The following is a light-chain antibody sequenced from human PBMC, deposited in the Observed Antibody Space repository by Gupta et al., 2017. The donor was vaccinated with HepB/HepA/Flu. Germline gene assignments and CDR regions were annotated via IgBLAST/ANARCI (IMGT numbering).Light chain of an antibody. CDR3: QSYDSSLSGVI. Sequence: QSVLTQPPSVSGAPGQRVPISCTGRSSNIGADYDVNWYQHLPGTAPKRLIYGNNKRPSGVPDRFSGSKSGTSASLAITGLQAEDEADYHCQSYDSSLSGVIFGGGTKLTVL. CDR2: GNN. V-gene: IGLV1-40*01. CDR1: SSNIGADYD. J-gene: IGLJ2*01.